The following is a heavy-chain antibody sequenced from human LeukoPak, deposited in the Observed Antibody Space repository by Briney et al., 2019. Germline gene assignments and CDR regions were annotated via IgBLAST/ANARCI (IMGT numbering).Heavy chain of an antibody. CDR2: ISSSSSTI. Sequence: GGSLRLSCAASGFTFSSYSMNWVRQAPGKGLEWVSYISSSSSTIYYADSVKGRFTISRDNAKNSLYLQMNSLRAEDTAVYYCARDDCSSTSCYVPPGYFDLWGRGTLVTVSS. J-gene: IGHJ2*01. D-gene: IGHD2-2*01. CDR1: GFTFSSYS. V-gene: IGHV3-48*01. CDR3: ARDDCSSTSCYVPPGYFDL.